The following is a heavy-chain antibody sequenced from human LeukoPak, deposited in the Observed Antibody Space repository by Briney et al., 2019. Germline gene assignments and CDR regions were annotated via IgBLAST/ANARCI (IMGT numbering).Heavy chain of an antibody. CDR2: MNPNSGNT. J-gene: IGHJ4*02. Sequence: ASVTVSFEASAYTFTSYDINWVRQAPGQGLEWMGWMNPNSGNTGYAQKFQGRVTMTRNTSISTAYMELSSLRSEDTAVYYCARGSPREDIDYWGQGTLVTVSS. D-gene: IGHD2-15*01. V-gene: IGHV1-8*01. CDR3: ARGSPREDIDY. CDR1: AYTFTSYD.